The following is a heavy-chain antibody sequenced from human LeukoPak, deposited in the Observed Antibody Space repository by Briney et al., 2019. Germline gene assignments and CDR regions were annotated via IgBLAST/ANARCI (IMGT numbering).Heavy chain of an antibody. Sequence: SETLSLTCAVYGGSFSGYYWSWIRQPPGKGLEWIGEINHSGGTNYNPSLKSRVTVSVDTSKNQLSLKLSSVTAADTAVYYCARLRYYDSSGYLEGADDAFDIWGQGTMVTVSS. CDR3: ARLRYYDSSGYLEGADDAFDI. V-gene: IGHV4-34*01. D-gene: IGHD3-22*01. CDR2: INHSGGT. J-gene: IGHJ3*02. CDR1: GGSFSGYY.